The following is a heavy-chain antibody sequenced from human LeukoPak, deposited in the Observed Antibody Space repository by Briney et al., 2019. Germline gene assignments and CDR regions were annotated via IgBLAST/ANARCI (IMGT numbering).Heavy chain of an antibody. CDR3: ARYTMVRDDAFDI. J-gene: IGHJ3*02. CDR1: GGSISSYY. V-gene: IGHV4-4*07. D-gene: IGHD3-10*01. Sequence: SETLSLTCTVSGGSISSYYWSWIRQPAGKGLEWIGRIYISGSTNQNPSLKSRVTMSVDTSKNQFSLKLSSVTAADTAVYYCARYTMVRDDAFDIWGQGTMVTVSS. CDR2: IYISGST.